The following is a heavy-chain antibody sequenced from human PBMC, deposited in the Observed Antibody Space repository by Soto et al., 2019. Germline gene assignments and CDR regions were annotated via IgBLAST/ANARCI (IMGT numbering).Heavy chain of an antibody. J-gene: IGHJ4*02. CDR3: TADPHYNSDGLGF. D-gene: IGHD2-15*01. V-gene: IGHV3-15*07. CDR1: GFSLSDAW. Sequence: EVHLEESGGGLVKPGGSLRVSCAASGFSLSDAWMNWVRQVPGKGPEWVGRSKNKAYGGTTDYAPPAKGRFTISRDDSENTLYLQMNSLKAEDTATYYCTADPHYNSDGLGFWGRGTLVTVSS. CDR2: SKNKAYGGTT.